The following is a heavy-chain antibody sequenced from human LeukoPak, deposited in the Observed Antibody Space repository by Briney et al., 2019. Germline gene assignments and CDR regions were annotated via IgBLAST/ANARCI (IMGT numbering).Heavy chain of an antibody. CDR3: ARGRSIAAAGIKDYYYDYGMDV. J-gene: IGHJ6*02. V-gene: IGHV1-2*02. D-gene: IGHD6-13*01. CDR1: GYTFTGYY. CDR2: INPKSGCA. Sequence: ASVKVSCKASGYTFTGYYMHWVRQAPGQGLEWMGWINPKSGCANYAQKFQGRVTMTRDTSISTAYMELSRLRSDDTAVYYCARGRSIAAAGIKDYYYDYGMDVWGQGTMVTVSS.